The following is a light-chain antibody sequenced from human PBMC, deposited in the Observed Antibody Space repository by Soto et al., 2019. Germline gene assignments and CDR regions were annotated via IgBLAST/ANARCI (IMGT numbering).Light chain of an antibody. CDR2: GAS. Sequence: EIVLTQSPGTLSLSPGERATLSCRASQSVSSNNLAWYQQRPGQAPRVVIYGASTRATGIPERFSGSGSGTDFTLTISSLQSEDSATYYCQQYRSWPRTFGQGSRVEI. CDR1: QSVSSNN. V-gene: IGKV3-20*01. CDR3: QQYRSWPRT. J-gene: IGKJ1*01.